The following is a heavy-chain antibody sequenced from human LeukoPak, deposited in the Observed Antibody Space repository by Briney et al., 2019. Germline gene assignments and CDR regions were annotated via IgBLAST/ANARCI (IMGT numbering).Heavy chain of an antibody. CDR3: ARLYYYDSSGYYLYYFDY. CDR1: GFTFSSYA. D-gene: IGHD3-22*01. Sequence: GGSLRLSCAASGFTFSSYAMSWVRQAPGKGLEWVSSISSSSSYIYYADSVKGRFTISRDNAKNSLYLQMNSLRAEDTAVYYCARLYYYDSSGYYLYYFDYWGQGTLVTVSS. CDR2: ISSSSSYI. V-gene: IGHV3-21*01. J-gene: IGHJ4*02.